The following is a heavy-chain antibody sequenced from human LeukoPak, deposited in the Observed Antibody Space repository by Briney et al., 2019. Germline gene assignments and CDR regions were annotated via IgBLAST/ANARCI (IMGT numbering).Heavy chain of an antibody. CDR2: IYYSGST. CDR3: ARASFGSSSPHFDY. V-gene: IGHV4-59*01. CDR1: GGSISSYY. J-gene: IGHJ4*02. Sequence: PSETLSLTCTVSGGSISSYYWSWIRQPPGKGLEWIGYIYYSGSTNYNPSLKSRVTISVDTSKNQFSLKLSSVTAADTAVYYCARASFGSSSPHFDYWGQGTLVTVSS. D-gene: IGHD6-6*01.